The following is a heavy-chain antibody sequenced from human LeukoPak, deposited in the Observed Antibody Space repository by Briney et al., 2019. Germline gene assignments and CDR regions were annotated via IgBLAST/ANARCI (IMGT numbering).Heavy chain of an antibody. CDR3: ARGNSGSSYVEYYYGMDV. CDR1: GFIVTSDY. V-gene: IGHV3-53*01. J-gene: IGHJ6*02. Sequence: GGSLRLSCVASGFIVTSDYMSWVRQAPGKGLEWVSVIYSGGRTYYADSVKGRFTISRDNSKNTLYLQMNSLRAEDTAVYYCARGNSGSSYVEYYYGMDVWGQGTTVTVSS. D-gene: IGHD1-26*01. CDR2: IYSGGRT.